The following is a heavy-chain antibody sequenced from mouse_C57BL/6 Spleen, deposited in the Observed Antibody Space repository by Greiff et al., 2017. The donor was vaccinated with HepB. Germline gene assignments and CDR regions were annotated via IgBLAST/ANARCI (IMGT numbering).Heavy chain of an antibody. CDR2: INPSNGGT. Sequence: QVQLQQPGTELVKPGASVKLSCKASGYTFTSYWMHWVKQRPGQGLEWIGNINPSNGGTNYNEKFKSKATLTVDKSSSTAYMQLSSLTSEDSAVYYCARTPSYYYCSTHYFDYWGQGTTLTVSS. CDR1: GYTFTSYW. J-gene: IGHJ2*01. D-gene: IGHD1-1*01. CDR3: ARTPSYYYCSTHYFDY. V-gene: IGHV1-53*01.